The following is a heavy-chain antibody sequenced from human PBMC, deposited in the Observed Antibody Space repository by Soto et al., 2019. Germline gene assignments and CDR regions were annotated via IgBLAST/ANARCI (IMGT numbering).Heavy chain of an antibody. CDR1: GFTFSSYA. CDR2: IKQDGSEK. Sequence: GGSLRLSCAASGFTFSSYAMNWVRQAPGKGLEWVANIKQDGSEKCYVDSVKGRFTISRDNAKNSVFLQMNSLRAEDTAVYYCARARYSGFYFDSWGQGIVVTVSS. V-gene: IGHV3-7*01. CDR3: ARARYSGFYFDS. J-gene: IGHJ4*02. D-gene: IGHD5-12*01.